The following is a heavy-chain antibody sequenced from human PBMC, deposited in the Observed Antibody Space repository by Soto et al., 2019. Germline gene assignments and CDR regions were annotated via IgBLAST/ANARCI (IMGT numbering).Heavy chain of an antibody. CDR3: ARVHVMVVAGSTFDY. J-gene: IGHJ4*03. CDR2: IYHGGTT. Sequence: ASETLSLTCTVSGDSISSGPYWGWIRQPPGEGPEWIASIYHGGTTFYNPSLKSRISISVDTSKNQFSLRLTSVTAADTATYYCARVHVMVVAGSTFDYWGPGTLVTVSS. D-gene: IGHD6-19*01. CDR1: GDSISSGPY. V-gene: IGHV4-38-2*02.